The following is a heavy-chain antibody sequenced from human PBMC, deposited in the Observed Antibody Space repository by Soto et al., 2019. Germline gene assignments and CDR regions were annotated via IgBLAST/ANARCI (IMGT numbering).Heavy chain of an antibody. Sequence: QVQLVQSGAEVKKPGASVKVSCKASGYTFTSYDINWVRQATGQGLEWMGWMNPNSGNTGYAQKFQGRVTMTRNTSXXTAYMELSSLRSEDTAVYYCARGQSPWGGPVLRSPWGQGTLVTVSS. CDR3: ARGQSPWGGPVLRSP. CDR2: MNPNSGNT. CDR1: GYTFTSYD. D-gene: IGHD3-3*01. J-gene: IGHJ5*02. V-gene: IGHV1-8*01.